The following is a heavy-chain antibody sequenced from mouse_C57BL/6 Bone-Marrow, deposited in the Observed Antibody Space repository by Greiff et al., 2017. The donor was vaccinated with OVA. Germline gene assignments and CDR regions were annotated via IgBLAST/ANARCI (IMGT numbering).Heavy chain of an antibody. Sequence: EVQLQQSGPELVKPGASVKISCKASGYTFTDYYMNWVKQSHGKSLEWIGDINPNNGGTSYNQKFKGKATLTVDKSSSTAYMELRSLTSEDSAVYYCARRGVGWEGYWGQGTTLTVSS. CDR2: INPNNGGT. CDR1: GYTFTDYY. J-gene: IGHJ2*01. V-gene: IGHV1-26*01. D-gene: IGHD3-3*01. CDR3: ARRGVGWEGY.